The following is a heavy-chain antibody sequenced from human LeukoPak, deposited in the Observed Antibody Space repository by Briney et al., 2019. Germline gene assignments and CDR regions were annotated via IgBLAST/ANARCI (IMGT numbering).Heavy chain of an antibody. CDR2: INHSGST. J-gene: IGHJ4*02. V-gene: IGHV4-34*01. CDR3: ARGFIAPAAVDY. Sequence: SETLSLTCAVYGGSFSGYYWSWIRQPPGKGLEWIGEINHSGSTNYNPSLKSRVTISVDTSKNQFSLKLSSVTAADTAVYYCARGFIAPAAVDYWGQGTLVTVSS. CDR1: GGSFSGYY. D-gene: IGHD2-2*01.